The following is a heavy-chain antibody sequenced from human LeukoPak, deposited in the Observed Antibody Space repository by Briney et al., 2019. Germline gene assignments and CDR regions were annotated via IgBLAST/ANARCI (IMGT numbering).Heavy chain of an antibody. D-gene: IGHD4-11*01. CDR2: ISSGGST. CDR1: GGSVGTYY. CDR3: ARDFDYSNYRWAFDI. V-gene: IGHV4-4*08. J-gene: IGHJ3*02. Sequence: SETLSLTCSVSGGSVGTYYWSWIRQSPGRGLEWIGYISSGGSTSYNPSLKSRVTISVDTSKNQFSLKLSSVTAADTAVYYCARDFDYSNYRWAFDIWGQGTMVTVSS.